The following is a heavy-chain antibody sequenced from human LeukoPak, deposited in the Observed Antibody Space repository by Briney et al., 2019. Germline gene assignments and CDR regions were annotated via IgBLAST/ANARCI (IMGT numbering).Heavy chain of an antibody. D-gene: IGHD3-3*01. J-gene: IGHJ3*02. V-gene: IGHV4-34*09. CDR3: AREGVRFLEWPDAFDI. CDR2: ITHVGST. CDR1: GGSFSDNS. Sequence: SETLSLTCTVNGGSFSDNSWSWIRQPPGKGLEWIGEITHVGSTHYNPSLKSRVTISVDTSKNQFSLKLSSVTAADTAVYYCAREGVRFLEWPDAFDIWGQGTMVTVSS.